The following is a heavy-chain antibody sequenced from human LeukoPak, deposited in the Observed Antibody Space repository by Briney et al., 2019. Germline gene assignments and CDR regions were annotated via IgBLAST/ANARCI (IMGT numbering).Heavy chain of an antibody. J-gene: IGHJ4*02. V-gene: IGHV1-2*06. D-gene: IGHD3-22*01. CDR1: GYTFTGYY. Sequence: GASVKVSCKASGYTFTGYYMHWVRQAPGQGLEWMGRLNPNSGVTNFAQRFQGRVTMTRDTSISTAYMELSSLRSDDTAVYYCATGLPTDYYDSSGYYGRPFDYWGQGTLVTVSS. CDR3: ATGLPTDYYDSSGYYGRPFDY. CDR2: LNPNSGVT.